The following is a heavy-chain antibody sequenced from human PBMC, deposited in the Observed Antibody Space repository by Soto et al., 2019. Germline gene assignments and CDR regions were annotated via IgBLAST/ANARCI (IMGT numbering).Heavy chain of an antibody. CDR1: GYTFTDNG. CDR2: INPNNGNT. CDR3: ARSSISGIFYYYY. J-gene: IGHJ4*02. V-gene: IGHV1-18*01. Sequence: ASVKVSCKASGYTFTDNGVSWMRQAPGQGLEWMGWINPNNGNTKYAQNFQGRVTMTTDTSTSTAYVELRSLRSDDTAMHYCARSSISGIFYYYYWGQGTLVTVSS. D-gene: IGHD3-10*01.